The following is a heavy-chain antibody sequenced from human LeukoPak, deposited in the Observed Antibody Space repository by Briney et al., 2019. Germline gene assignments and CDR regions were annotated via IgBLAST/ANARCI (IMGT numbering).Heavy chain of an antibody. CDR2: IIPILGIA. V-gene: IGHV1-69*04. CDR3: ARGPPSLYSFDY. J-gene: IGHJ4*02. CDR1: GGTFSSYA. D-gene: IGHD2-2*01. Sequence: SVKVSCKASGGTFSSYAISWVRQAPGQGLEWMGRIIPILGIANYAQKFQGRVTITADKSTSTAYMELSSLRSEDTAVYCCARGPPSLYSFDYWGQGTLVTVSS.